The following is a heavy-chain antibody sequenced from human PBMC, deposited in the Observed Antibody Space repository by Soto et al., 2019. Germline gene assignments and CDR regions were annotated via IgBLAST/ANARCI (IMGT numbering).Heavy chain of an antibody. D-gene: IGHD6-13*01. Sequence: GGSLRLSCAASGFTFSSYSMNWVRQAPGKGLEWVSSISSSSSYIYYADSVKGRFTISRDNAKNSLYLQMNSLRAEDTAVYYCARDSLGGREPGIAAAGILFDPWGQGTLVTVSS. CDR3: ARDSLGGREPGIAAAGILFDP. V-gene: IGHV3-21*01. J-gene: IGHJ5*02. CDR1: GFTFSSYS. CDR2: ISSSSSYI.